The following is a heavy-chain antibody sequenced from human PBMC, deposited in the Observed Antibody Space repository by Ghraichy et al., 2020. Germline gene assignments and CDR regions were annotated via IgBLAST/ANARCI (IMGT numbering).Heavy chain of an antibody. D-gene: IGHD4-17*01. CDR1: GDSITSGTYY. CDR2: IYHGGST. Sequence: SETLSLTCSVSGDSITSGTYYWGWIRQPPGKGLEWIGSIYHGGSTYYNPSLTSRVTISIDTSKTQFSLRLPPVTAADTAVYYCARQRLRPLFDYWGQGALVTVSS. V-gene: IGHV4-39*01. J-gene: IGHJ4*02. CDR3: ARQRLRPLFDY.